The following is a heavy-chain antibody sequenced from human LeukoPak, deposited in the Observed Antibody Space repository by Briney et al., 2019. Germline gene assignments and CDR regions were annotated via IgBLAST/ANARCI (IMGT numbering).Heavy chain of an antibody. Sequence: GGSLRLSCAASGFNFIDYSMNWVRQAPGKGLEWISYIGISSGNTKYADSVKGRFTISRDKARNSLYLQMNSLRAEDTAVYYCAREAPRWSGTLYYFDYWGQGTLVTVSS. V-gene: IGHV3-48*01. CDR2: IGISSGNT. J-gene: IGHJ4*02. CDR3: AREAPRWSGTLYYFDY. D-gene: IGHD3-3*01. CDR1: GFNFIDYS.